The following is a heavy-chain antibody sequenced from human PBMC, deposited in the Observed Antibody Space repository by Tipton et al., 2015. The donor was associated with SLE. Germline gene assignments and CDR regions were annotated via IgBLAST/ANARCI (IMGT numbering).Heavy chain of an antibody. CDR3: ASQIAARYYFDY. CDR1: GGSFSGYY. CDR2: IYYSGST. J-gene: IGHJ4*02. Sequence: TLSLTCAVYGGSFSGYYWSWIRQPPGKGLEWIGSIYYSGSTYYNPSLKSRVTISVDTSKNQFSLKLSSVTAADTAVYYCASQIAARYYFDYWGQGTLVTDSS. D-gene: IGHD6-6*01. V-gene: IGHV4-34*01.